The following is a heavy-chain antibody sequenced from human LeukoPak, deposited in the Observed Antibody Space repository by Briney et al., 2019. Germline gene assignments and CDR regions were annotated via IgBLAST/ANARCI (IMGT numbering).Heavy chain of an antibody. Sequence: SETLSLTCAVYGGSFSGYYWSWIRQPPGKGLEWIGEINHSGSTNYNPSLKSRVTISVDTSKNQFSLKLSSVTAADTAVYYCARLGVYYYGSGKGGYWGQGTLVTVSS. J-gene: IGHJ4*02. D-gene: IGHD3-10*01. V-gene: IGHV4-34*01. CDR1: GGSFSGYY. CDR2: INHSGST. CDR3: ARLGVYYYGSGKGGY.